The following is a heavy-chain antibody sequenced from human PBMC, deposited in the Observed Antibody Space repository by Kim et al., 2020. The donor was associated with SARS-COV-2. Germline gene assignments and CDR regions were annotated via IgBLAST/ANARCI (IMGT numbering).Heavy chain of an antibody. Sequence: SETLSLTCTVSGGSISSYYWSWIRQPPGKGLEWIGYIYYSGSTNYNPSLKSRVTISVDTSKNQFSLKLSSVTAADTAVYYCAREGRYGDYADYWGQGTLVTVSS. CDR3: AREGRYGDYADY. CDR2: IYYSGST. J-gene: IGHJ4*02. D-gene: IGHD4-17*01. CDR1: GGSISSYY. V-gene: IGHV4-59*01.